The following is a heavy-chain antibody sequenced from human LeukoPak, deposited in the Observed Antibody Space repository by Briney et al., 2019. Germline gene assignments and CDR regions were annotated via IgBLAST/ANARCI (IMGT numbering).Heavy chain of an antibody. CDR2: MYHSGST. V-gene: IGHV4-30-2*01. J-gene: IGHJ4*02. CDR3: ARGAYDILTGYYRGMPVGHFDY. Sequence: SQTLSLTCAVSGGSISSGGYSWSWIRQPPGKGLEWIGYMYHSGSTYYNPSLKSRVTISVDRSKNQFSLKLSSVTAADTAVYYCARGAYDILTGYYRGMPVGHFDYWGQGTLVTVSS. D-gene: IGHD3-9*01. CDR1: GGSISSGGYS.